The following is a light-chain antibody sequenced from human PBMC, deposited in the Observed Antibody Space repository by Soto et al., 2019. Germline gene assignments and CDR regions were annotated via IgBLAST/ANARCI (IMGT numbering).Light chain of an antibody. CDR3: SSYAGSNNLGV. CDR2: EVS. V-gene: IGLV2-8*01. CDR1: SSDVGGYNY. J-gene: IGLJ3*02. Sequence: QSVLTQPPSASGSPGQSVTISCTGTSSDVGGYNYVSWYQQYPGKVPKLMIYEVSKRPSGVPDRFSGSKSGNTASLTVSGLQAEDEADYYCSSYAGSNNLGVFGGGTKLTVL.